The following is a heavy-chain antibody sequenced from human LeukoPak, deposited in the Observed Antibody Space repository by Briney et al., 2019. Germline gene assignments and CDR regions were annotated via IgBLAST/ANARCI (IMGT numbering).Heavy chain of an antibody. CDR1: GFTFSSYS. CDR3: ARVPRSNWSEY. J-gene: IGHJ4*02. Sequence: GGSLRLSCAASGFTFSSYSMNWVRQAPGKGLEWVSSISTSSSYIYYADSVKGRFTISRDNAKNSLYLQMNSLRAEDTAVYYCARVPRSNWSEYWGQGTLVTVSS. D-gene: IGHD1-1*01. V-gene: IGHV3-21*06. CDR2: ISTSSSYI.